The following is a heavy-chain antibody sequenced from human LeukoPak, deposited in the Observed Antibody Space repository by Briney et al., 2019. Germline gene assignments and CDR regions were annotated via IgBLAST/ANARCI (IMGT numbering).Heavy chain of an antibody. J-gene: IGHJ4*02. CDR2: INQDGSQI. CDR1: GFTFSSSY. V-gene: IGHV3-7*04. CDR3: AKGLYM. D-gene: IGHD2-2*02. Sequence: GGSLRLSCAASGFTFSSSYMNWVRQIPGKGLEWVANINQDGSQIYHVDSVKGRFTISRDNDKNSLYLQMDSLRAEDTAVYYCAKGLYMGGQGTLVTVPS.